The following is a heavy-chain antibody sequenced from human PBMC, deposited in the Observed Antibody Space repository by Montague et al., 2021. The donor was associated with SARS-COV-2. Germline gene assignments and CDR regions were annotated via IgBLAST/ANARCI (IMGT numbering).Heavy chain of an antibody. CDR1: GGSISRYY. CDR2: IYYTGST. D-gene: IGHD2-21*01. V-gene: IGHV4-59*01. Sequence: SETLSLTCTVSGGSISRYYWNWIRQSPGKGLEWIGYIYYTGSTSYNPSLNSRVSISVDTSNNQFSLRLSSVTAADTAVYYCARAFVVVIAIDAFDIWGQGTMVTVSS. CDR3: ARAFVVVIAIDAFDI. J-gene: IGHJ3*02.